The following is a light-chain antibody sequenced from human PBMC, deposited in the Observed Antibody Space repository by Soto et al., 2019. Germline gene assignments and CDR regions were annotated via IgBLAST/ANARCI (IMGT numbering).Light chain of an antibody. CDR2: KVS. CDR3: LT. V-gene: IGKV2-30*01. Sequence: DVVMTQSPLSLPVSRGQPASISCGASQSLVYSDGNTYLSSFQQRPVQSPRRPIYKVSDRGSGGPDRFSGSESGTDFTLTVSRLEDAEVGHCLSLTFRAGPEVEIK. CDR1: QSLVYSDGNTY. J-gene: IGKJ4*01.